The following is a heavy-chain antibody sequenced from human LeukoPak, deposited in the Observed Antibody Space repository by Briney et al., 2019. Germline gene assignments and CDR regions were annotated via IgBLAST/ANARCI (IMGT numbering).Heavy chain of an antibody. CDR1: GGSISSGGYY. CDR3: ARGVDTAMVPHFDY. J-gene: IGHJ4*02. V-gene: IGHV4-30-2*01. CDR2: IYHSGST. Sequence: SETLSLTCTVSGGSISSGGYYWSWIRQPPGKGLEWIGYIYHSGSTYYNPSLKSRVTISVDTSKNQFSLKLSSVTAADTAVYYCARGVDTAMVPHFDYWGQGTLVTVSS. D-gene: IGHD5-18*01.